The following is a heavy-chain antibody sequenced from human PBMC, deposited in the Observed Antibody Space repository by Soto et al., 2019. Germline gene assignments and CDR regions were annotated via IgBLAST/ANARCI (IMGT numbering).Heavy chain of an antibody. V-gene: IGHV4-39*01. Sequence: QLQLQESGPGLVKPSETLSLTCTVYDASISSSSYYWGWIRQPPGKGLQWIGNIYYTGSTYYNPSLKSRVTMSVDTSKNQFSLNLNSVTAADTAMYYCASLRFLEWLFSFGAFDIWGQGTKVTVSS. CDR2: IYYTGST. CDR1: DASISSSSYY. D-gene: IGHD3-3*01. J-gene: IGHJ3*02. CDR3: ASLRFLEWLFSFGAFDI.